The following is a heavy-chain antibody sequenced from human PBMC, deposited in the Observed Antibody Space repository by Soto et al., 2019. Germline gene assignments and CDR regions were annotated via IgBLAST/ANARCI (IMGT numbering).Heavy chain of an antibody. D-gene: IGHD3-10*01. Sequence: SETLSLTCTVSGGSISSGGYYWSWIRQHPGKGLEWIGYIYYSGSTYYNPSLKSRVTISVDTSKNQFSLKLSSVTAADTAVYYCARGGGYYYGSGESHINYGMDVWGQGTTVTVSS. J-gene: IGHJ6*02. V-gene: IGHV4-31*03. CDR3: ARGGGYYYGSGESHINYGMDV. CDR1: GGSISSGGYY. CDR2: IYYSGST.